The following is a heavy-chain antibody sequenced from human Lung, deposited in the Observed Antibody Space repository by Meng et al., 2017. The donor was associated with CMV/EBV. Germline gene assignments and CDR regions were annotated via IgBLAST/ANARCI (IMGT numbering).Heavy chain of an antibody. CDR2: IHHTGSS. CDR1: DYSISSGFY. Sequence: SETLSLXCTVSDYSISSGFYWGCVRQPPGKGLEWIGSIHHTGSSYYNPSLKSRVTLSVNTSKNQSSLKATSVTAADTAVYYCARGIFVVVDYWGQVTLVTVSS. D-gene: IGHD3-3*01. CDR3: ARGIFVVVDY. J-gene: IGHJ4*02. V-gene: IGHV4-38-2*02.